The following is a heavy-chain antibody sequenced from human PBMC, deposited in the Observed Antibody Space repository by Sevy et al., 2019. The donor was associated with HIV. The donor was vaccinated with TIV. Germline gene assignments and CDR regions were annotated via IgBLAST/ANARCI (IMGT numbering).Heavy chain of an antibody. CDR1: GFTFRSYG. Sequence: GGSLRLSCAGSGFTFRSYGIHWVRQSPGKGLEWVAFISFDGRNTYSADSVKSRFTVSRDNSNNAVYLQMNNLRTEDTAMYYCAKDILGDNSPWFFFDYWGQGTQVTVSS. D-gene: IGHD3-9*01. CDR3: AKDILGDNSPWFFFDY. J-gene: IGHJ4*02. CDR2: ISFDGRNT. V-gene: IGHV3-30*18.